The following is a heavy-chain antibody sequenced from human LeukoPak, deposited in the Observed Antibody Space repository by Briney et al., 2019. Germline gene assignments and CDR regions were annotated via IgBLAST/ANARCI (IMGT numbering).Heavy chain of an antibody. V-gene: IGHV3-73*01. Sequence: GGSLRLSCAASGFTFSGSAMRWVRQASGKGLEWVGRIRSKPHNYATAYAATVKGRFTLSRDDSENTALLQMNSLRTEDTAIYYCTRVVGDVVFINPYWGQGTLVTVSS. CDR3: TRVVGDVVFINPY. J-gene: IGHJ4*02. CDR1: GFTFSGSA. D-gene: IGHD2-21*01. CDR2: IRSKPHNYAT.